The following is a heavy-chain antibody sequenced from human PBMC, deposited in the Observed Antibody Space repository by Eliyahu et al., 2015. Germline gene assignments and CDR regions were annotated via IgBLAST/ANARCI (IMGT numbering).Heavy chain of an antibody. Sequence: QVQLVQSGAEVKKPGASVKVSCKASGYTFIGYYIHWVRQAPGQGPEWMGWINPNTGGTHYTQKFQGRVTMTRDTSISTAYMELNSLRYDDTAVFYCARGPPEWIQLWSTSTRAFDIWGQGTMVTVSS. CDR1: GYTFIGYY. V-gene: IGHV1-2*02. J-gene: IGHJ3*02. CDR2: INPNTGGT. D-gene: IGHD5-18*01. CDR3: ARGPPEWIQLWSTSTRAFDI.